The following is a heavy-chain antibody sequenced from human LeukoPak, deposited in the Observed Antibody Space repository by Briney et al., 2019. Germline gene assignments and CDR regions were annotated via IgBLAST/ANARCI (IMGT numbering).Heavy chain of an antibody. D-gene: IGHD6-19*01. CDR3: AGGGQWLVYDF. CDR1: GGSISSYY. CDR2: IYYSGST. V-gene: IGHV4-59*01. J-gene: IGHJ4*02. Sequence: SETLSLTCTVSGGSISSYYWSWIRQPPGKGLEWIGHIYYSGSTNYNPSLKSRVATSVDTSKNQFSLKLSSVTAADTAAYYCAGGGQWLVYDFWGQGTLVTVSS.